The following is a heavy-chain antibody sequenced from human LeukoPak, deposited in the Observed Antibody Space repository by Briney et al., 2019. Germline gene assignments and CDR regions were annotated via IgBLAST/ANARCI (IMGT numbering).Heavy chain of an antibody. CDR3: ARGGSGKPDYYYYYMDV. J-gene: IGHJ6*03. CDR1: GFTVSSNY. Sequence: PGGSLRLSCAASGFTVSSNYMSWVRQAPGKGLEWVSVIYSGGSTYYADSVKGRFTISRDNSKNTLYLQMNSLRAEDTAVYYCARGGSGKPDYYYYYMDVWGKGTTVTVSS. V-gene: IGHV3-53*01. D-gene: IGHD3-10*01. CDR2: IYSGGST.